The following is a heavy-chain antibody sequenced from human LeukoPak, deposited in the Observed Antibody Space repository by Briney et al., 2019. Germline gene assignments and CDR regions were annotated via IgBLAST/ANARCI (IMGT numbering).Heavy chain of an antibody. J-gene: IGHJ4*02. D-gene: IGHD4-17*01. Sequence: GGSLRLSCAASGFTFDDYGMSWVRQAPGKGLEWVSGINWNGGSTGYADSVKGRFTISRDNSKNTLYLQMNSLRAEDTAVYYCAREGPTVTRKFDYWGQGTLVTVSS. V-gene: IGHV3-20*04. CDR1: GFTFDDYG. CDR2: INWNGGST. CDR3: AREGPTVTRKFDY.